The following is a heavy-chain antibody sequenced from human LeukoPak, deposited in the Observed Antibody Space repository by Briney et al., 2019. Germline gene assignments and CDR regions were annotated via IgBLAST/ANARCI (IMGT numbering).Heavy chain of an antibody. J-gene: IGHJ3*02. CDR1: GGSISSSNW. CDR3: ARDDYYDSSGYYQNAFDI. CDR2: IYHSGST. V-gene: IGHV4-4*02. D-gene: IGHD3-22*01. Sequence: SGTLSLTCAVSGGSISSSNWWSRVRQPPGKGLEWIGEIYHSGSTNYNPSLKSRVTISVDKSKNKFSLKLSSVTAADTAVYYCARDDYYDSSGYYQNAFDIWGQGTMVTVSS.